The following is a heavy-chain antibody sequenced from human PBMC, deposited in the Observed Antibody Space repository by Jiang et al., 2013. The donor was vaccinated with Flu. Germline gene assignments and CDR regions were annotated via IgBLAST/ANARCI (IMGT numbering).Heavy chain of an antibody. CDR2: IYPGDSDT. CDR3: AGLDGEQGAFDY. J-gene: IGHJ4*02. V-gene: IGHV5-51*01. CDR1: GYSFSNYW. D-gene: IGHD1/OR15-1a*01. Sequence: GAEVKKPGESLKISCKGSGYSFSNYWINWVRQMPGKGLEWMGIIYPGDSDTRYSPSFQGQVTISADKSISTVYLQWSSLKASDTAMYFCAGLDGEQGAFDYWGRGTLVTVSS.